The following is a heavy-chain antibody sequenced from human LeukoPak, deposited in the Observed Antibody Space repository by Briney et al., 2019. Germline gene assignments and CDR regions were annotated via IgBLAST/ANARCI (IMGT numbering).Heavy chain of an antibody. CDR1: GFTFSNAW. CDR3: TRGDYDILTGARIDAFDI. CDR2: IKSKTDGGTT. D-gene: IGHD3-9*01. Sequence: GGSLRLSCAASGFTFSNAWMSWVRQVPGGGLGWVGRIKSKTDGGTTDYAAPVKGRFTISRDDSKNTLYLQINSLKTEDTAVYYCTRGDYDILTGARIDAFDIWGQGTMVTVSS. V-gene: IGHV3-15*01. J-gene: IGHJ3*02.